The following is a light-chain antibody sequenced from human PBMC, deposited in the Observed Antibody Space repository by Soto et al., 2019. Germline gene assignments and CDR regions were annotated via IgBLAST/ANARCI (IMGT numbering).Light chain of an antibody. CDR1: ASISSW. CDR3: QQYGA. V-gene: IGKV1-5*03. Sequence: DIQMTESPSTLSASGGDRLTITCRASASISSWLAWYQQQPGKAPKLLIYKSSILENGVPSRFSGGGSGTEFTLTLSSLQHDDFATYYCQQYGAFGQGTKVDIK. CDR2: KSS. J-gene: IGKJ1*01.